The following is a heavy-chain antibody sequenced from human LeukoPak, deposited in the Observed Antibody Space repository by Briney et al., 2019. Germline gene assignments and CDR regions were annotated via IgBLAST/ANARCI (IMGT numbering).Heavy chain of an antibody. Sequence: PSETLSFTCTVSGGSISSYYWSWIRQPPGKGLEWIGYIYYSGSTNYNPSLKSRVTISVDTSKNQFSLKLSSVTAADTAVYYCARLYYDSSGYADYWGQGTLVTVSS. J-gene: IGHJ4*02. D-gene: IGHD3-22*01. CDR3: ARLYYDSSGYADY. CDR2: IYYSGST. V-gene: IGHV4-59*01. CDR1: GGSISSYY.